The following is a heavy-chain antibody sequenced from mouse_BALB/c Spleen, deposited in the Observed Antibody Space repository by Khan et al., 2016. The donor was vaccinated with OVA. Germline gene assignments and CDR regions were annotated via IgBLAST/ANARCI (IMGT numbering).Heavy chain of an antibody. CDR2: IDPSDSRT. J-gene: IGHJ3*01. V-gene: IGHV1-61*01. CDR1: GYTFTSYW. Sequence: VQLQQSGAELVRPGASVKLSCKASGYTFTSYWMNWVKQRPGQGLEWIGMIDPSDSRTHYNQMFKDKATLTVDKSSSTAYMHLTSLTSEDSAIYCCSRGGYGTSVAFWGQGTLVTVSA. D-gene: IGHD2-10*02. CDR3: SRGGYGTSVAF.